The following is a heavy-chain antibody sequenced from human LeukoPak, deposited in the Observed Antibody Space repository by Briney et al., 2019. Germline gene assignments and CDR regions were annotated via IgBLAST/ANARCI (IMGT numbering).Heavy chain of an antibody. CDR2: MNPNSGNT. D-gene: IGHD3-10*01. V-gene: IGHV1-8*01. CDR1: GDTFTSYD. J-gene: IGHJ6*02. Sequence: ASVKVSCKTSGDTFTSYDMNWVRQATGQGLEWMGWMNPNSGNTAYAQKFRGRVTMTGDTSTSTAYMELSSLRSEDTAVYYCARGGTLVQGVTILYGMDVWGQGTTVTVSS. CDR3: ARGGTLVQGVTILYGMDV.